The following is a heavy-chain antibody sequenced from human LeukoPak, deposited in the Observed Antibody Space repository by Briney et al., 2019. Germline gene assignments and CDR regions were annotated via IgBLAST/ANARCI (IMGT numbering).Heavy chain of an antibody. CDR3: ARVVVTTGFDY. CDR1: GNTFTSYG. CDR2: ISAYNGNT. J-gene: IGHJ4*02. V-gene: IGHV1-18*01. D-gene: IGHD4/OR15-4a*01. Sequence: VASVKVSCKASGNTFTSYGIRWVRQAPAQGLEWMGWISAYNGNTNYAQKLQGRVTMTTDTSTSTAYMELRSLRSDDTAAYYCARVVVTTGFDYWGQGTLVTVSS.